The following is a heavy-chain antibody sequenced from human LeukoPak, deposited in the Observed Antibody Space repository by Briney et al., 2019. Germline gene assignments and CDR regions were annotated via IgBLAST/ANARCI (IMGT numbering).Heavy chain of an antibody. D-gene: IGHD4-17*01. J-gene: IGHJ4*02. CDR2: ISTQSGNT. CDR1: GYTLTSYG. Sequence: GASVTVSFEASGYTLTSYGINWMRQAPGQGLEWMGWISTQSGNTNYAQKVQGRLTLTTDRSTNTACMELRSLRSDDTAVYYCARGAYGDKWGQGTMVTVSS. V-gene: IGHV1-18*01. CDR3: ARGAYGDK.